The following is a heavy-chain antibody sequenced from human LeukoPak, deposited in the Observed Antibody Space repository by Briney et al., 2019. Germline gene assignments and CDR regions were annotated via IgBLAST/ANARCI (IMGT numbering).Heavy chain of an antibody. D-gene: IGHD2-21*02. CDR2: IYPGDSDT. CDR3: ARQGAYCGGDCYRNY. CDR1: GYSFTSYW. Sequence: PGESLKISCKGSGYSFTSYWIGWVRQMPGKGLEWMGTIYPGDSDTRYSPSFQGQVTISADKSISTAYLQWSSLKASDTAMYYCARQGAYCGGDCYRNYWGQGTLVTVSS. V-gene: IGHV5-51*01. J-gene: IGHJ4*02.